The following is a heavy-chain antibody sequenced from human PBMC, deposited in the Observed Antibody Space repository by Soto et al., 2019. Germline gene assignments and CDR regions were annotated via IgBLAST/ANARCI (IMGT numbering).Heavy chain of an antibody. CDR1: GGSISSGYYY. CDR2: IYYSGST. CDR3: ARGPKYYDFWSGYPYYFDY. D-gene: IGHD3-3*01. Sequence: SETLSLTCSVSGGSISSGYYYWSWIRQPPGKGLEWIGYIYYSGSTYYNPSLKSRVTISVDTSKNQFSLKLSSVTAADTAVYYCARGPKYYDFWSGYPYYFDYWGQGTLVTVSS. V-gene: IGHV4-30-4*01. J-gene: IGHJ4*02.